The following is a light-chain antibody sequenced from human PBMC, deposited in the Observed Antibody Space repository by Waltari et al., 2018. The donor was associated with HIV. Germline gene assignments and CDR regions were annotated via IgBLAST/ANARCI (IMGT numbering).Light chain of an antibody. CDR1: SSTIGQGTE. CDR2: GDT. CDR3: QSFDSSLSNLVV. V-gene: IGLV1-40*01. J-gene: IGLJ2*01. Sequence: QAVLTQPPSVSGAPGQRVTIPCTGSSSTIGQGTEVHWPQQLPGTAPNLLIYGDTHRPSGVPDRFSGSKSGTSASLAIAGLQTEDEAVFYCQSFDSSLSNLVVFGGGTKVTVL.